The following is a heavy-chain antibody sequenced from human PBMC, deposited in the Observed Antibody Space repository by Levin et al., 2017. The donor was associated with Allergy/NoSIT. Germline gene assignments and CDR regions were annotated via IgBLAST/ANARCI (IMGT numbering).Heavy chain of an antibody. J-gene: IGHJ6*02. CDR1: GFTFSSYG. V-gene: IGHV3-33*01. Sequence: PGESLKISCAASGFTFSSYGMHWVRQAPGKGLEWVAVIWYDGSNKYYADSVKGRFTISRDNSKNTLYLQMNSLRAEDTAVYYCARKRGSSSLPRFGFYYYGMDVWGQGTTVTVSS. D-gene: IGHD6-13*01. CDR2: IWYDGSNK. CDR3: ARKRGSSSLPRFGFYYYGMDV.